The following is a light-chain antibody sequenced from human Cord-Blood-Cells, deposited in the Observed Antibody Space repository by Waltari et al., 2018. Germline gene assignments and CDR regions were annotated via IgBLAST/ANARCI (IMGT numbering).Light chain of an antibody. J-gene: IGLJ3*02. CDR1: SGHSSYA. Sequence: QLVLTQSPSASASLGASVKLTCTLSSGHSSYAIAWHQQQPEKGPRYLMKLNSDGSHSKGDGIPDRFSGSSSGAERYRPISSLQSEDEADYYCQTWGTGIQVFGGVTKLTVL. CDR2: LNSDGSH. CDR3: QTWGTGIQV. V-gene: IGLV4-69*01.